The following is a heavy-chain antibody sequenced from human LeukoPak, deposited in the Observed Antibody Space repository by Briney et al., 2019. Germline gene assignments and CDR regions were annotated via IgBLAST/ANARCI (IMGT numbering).Heavy chain of an antibody. V-gene: IGHV1-69*06. CDR3: AGSDVVAAGGVDY. CDR1: GGTFTSYA. CDR2: IIPIFGTA. J-gene: IGHJ4*02. Sequence: AVTVSCQVPGGTFTSYAISWVPQAPGPWIERMGGIIPIFGTANYAQKFQGRVTITADKSTSTAYMELSSLRSEDTAVYYCAGSDVVAAGGVDYWGQGTLVTVSS. D-gene: IGHD2-15*01.